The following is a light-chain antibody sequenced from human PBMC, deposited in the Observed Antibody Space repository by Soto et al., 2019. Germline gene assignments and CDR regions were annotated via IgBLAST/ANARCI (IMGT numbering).Light chain of an antibody. V-gene: IGLV2-14*03. J-gene: IGLJ2*01. CDR2: EVS. CDR1: SSDVGGYNF. Sequence: QSALTQPASVFGSPGQSITFSCTGTSSDVGGYNFVSWYQQHPGKAPKLMIYEVSSRPSGVSNRFSGSKSGNTASLTISGLQPEDEADYYCSSYTSSNTVVFGGGTQLTVL. CDR3: SSYTSSNTVV.